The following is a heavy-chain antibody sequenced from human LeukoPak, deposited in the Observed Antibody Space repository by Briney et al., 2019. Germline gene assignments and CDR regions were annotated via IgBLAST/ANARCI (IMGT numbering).Heavy chain of an antibody. CDR3: ARQGTRLFHYDSSGYYAFDI. CDR1: GFTFSSYD. CDR2: IGTAGDT. D-gene: IGHD3-22*01. V-gene: IGHV3-13*01. Sequence: PGGSLRLSCAASGFTFSSYDMHWVRQATGKGLEWVSAIGTAGDTYYPGSVKGRFTISRENAKNSLYLQMNSLRAGDTAVYYCARQGTRLFHYDSSGYYAFDIWGQGTMVTVSS. J-gene: IGHJ3*02.